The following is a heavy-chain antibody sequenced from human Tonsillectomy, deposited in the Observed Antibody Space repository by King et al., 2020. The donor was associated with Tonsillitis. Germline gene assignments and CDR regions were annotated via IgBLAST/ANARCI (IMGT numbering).Heavy chain of an antibody. CDR1: GYRFSNYW. CDR3: AGVFYGGAFDK. J-gene: IGHJ3*02. D-gene: IGHD4/OR15-4a*01. CDR2: INPGGSET. V-gene: IGHV5-51*01. Sequence: QLVQSGTEVKKPGESLKISCKGSGYRFSNYWIGWVRQMPGKGLEWMGSINPGGSETRYSPSFQGQVTMSVDTSISTAYLQWSKLQASDTAIYYCAGVFYGGAFDKWRTRTLLPVSS.